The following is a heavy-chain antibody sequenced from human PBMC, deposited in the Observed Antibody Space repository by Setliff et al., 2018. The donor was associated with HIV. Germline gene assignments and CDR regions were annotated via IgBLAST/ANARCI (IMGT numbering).Heavy chain of an antibody. CDR2: MNPKSGNT. J-gene: IGHJ5*02. CDR3: ARGHLDYDYWEDILGNWFDP. D-gene: IGHD3-3*01. V-gene: IGHV1-8*02. CDR1: GYTFTNSD. Sequence: ASVKVSCKASGYTFTNSDINWVRQAPGQGLEWMGWMNPKSGNTGYVQKFQGRVTMTSNTFIGTAYMELNSLTSDDTAVYYCARGHLDYDYWEDILGNWFDPWGQGTLVTVSS.